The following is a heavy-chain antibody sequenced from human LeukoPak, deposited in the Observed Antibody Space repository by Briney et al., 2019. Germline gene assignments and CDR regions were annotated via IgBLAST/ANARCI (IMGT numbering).Heavy chain of an antibody. CDR1: GGSISNNNW. Sequence: PSETLSLTCSVSGGSISNNNWWSWVRQSPGKGLEWIGNIYHSGTTHYNPSLKSRATISVDKSKNQFSLKLNSVTAADTAVYYCARIVYSSSIDYWGQGTLVIVSS. CDR3: ARIVYSSSIDY. CDR2: IYHSGTT. V-gene: IGHV4-4*02. D-gene: IGHD6-6*01. J-gene: IGHJ4*02.